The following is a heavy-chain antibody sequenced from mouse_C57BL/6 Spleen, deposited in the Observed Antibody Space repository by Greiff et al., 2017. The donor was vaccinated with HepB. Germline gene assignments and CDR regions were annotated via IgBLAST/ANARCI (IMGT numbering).Heavy chain of an antibody. V-gene: IGHV1-76*01. CDR3: ARSGASITTVVTPYFAY. CDR1: GYTFTDYY. D-gene: IGHD1-1*01. CDR2: IYPGSGNT. Sequence: VQLQQSGAELVRPGASVKLSCKASGYTFTDYYINWVKQRPGQGLEWIARIYPGSGNTYYNEKFKGKATLTAEKSSSTAYMQLSSLTSEDSAVYFCARSGASITTVVTPYFAYWGQGTTLTVSS. J-gene: IGHJ2*01.